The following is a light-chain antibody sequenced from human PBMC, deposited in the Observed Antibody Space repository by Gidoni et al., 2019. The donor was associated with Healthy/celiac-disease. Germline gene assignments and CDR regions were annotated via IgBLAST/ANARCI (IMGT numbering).Light chain of an antibody. CDR2: DAS. V-gene: IGKV1-33*01. CDR3: QQYVT. J-gene: IGKJ3*01. Sequence: DIQMTQSPSSLSASVGDRVTITCQARQDISNYLNWYQQKPGKAPKFLIYDASNLETGVPSRFSGSGSGTDFTFTISSLQPEYIATYYCQQYVTFGPGTKVDIK. CDR1: QDISNY.